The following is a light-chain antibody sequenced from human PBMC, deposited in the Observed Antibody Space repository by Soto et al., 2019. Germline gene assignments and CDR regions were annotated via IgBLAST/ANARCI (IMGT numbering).Light chain of an antibody. CDR2: GAS. J-gene: IGKJ1*01. CDR3: QQYDNWPLT. V-gene: IGKV3-15*01. Sequence: EILMTQYPALLSVSPGARATLSCMASRSGSIDLAWYQQTPGQAPRLLIYGASTRSTGVPVRFSGSASGTEFTLTISSLQSEDFAVYYCQQYDNWPLTFGQGTKVDIK. CDR1: RSGSID.